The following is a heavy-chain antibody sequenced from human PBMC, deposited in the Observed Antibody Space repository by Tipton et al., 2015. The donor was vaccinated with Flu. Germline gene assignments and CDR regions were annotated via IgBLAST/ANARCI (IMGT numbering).Heavy chain of an antibody. CDR3: AKDILLPDNDAFDI. CDR2: ISWNSGSI. Sequence: SLRLSCAASGFTFDDYAMHWVRQAPGKGLEWVSGISWNSGSIGYADSVKGRFTISRDNAKNSLYLQMNSLRAEDTALCYCAKDILLPDNDAFDIWGQGTMVTVSS. D-gene: IGHD2/OR15-2a*01. V-gene: IGHV3-9*01. CDR1: GFTFDDYA. J-gene: IGHJ3*02.